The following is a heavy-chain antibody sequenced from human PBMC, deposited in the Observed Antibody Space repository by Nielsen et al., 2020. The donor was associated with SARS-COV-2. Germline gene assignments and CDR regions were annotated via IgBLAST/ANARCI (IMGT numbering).Heavy chain of an antibody. V-gene: IGHV4-38-2*02. Sequence: SETLSLTCTVSGYSISSGYYWGWIRQPPGKGLEWIGSIYHSGSTYYNPSLKSRVTISVDTSKNQFSLKLSSVTAADTAVYYCARDPGYSSGWVDPGGQGTLVTVSS. D-gene: IGHD6-19*01. CDR2: IYHSGST. CDR3: ARDPGYSSGWVDP. J-gene: IGHJ5*02. CDR1: GYSISSGYY.